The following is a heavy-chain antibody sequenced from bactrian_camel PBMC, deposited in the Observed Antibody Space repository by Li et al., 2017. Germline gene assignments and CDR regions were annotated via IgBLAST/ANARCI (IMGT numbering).Heavy chain of an antibody. Sequence: HVQLVESGGGSVQPGGSLRLSCAASGYSYYTMCMAWYRQAPGRERELVSSTTQDSSTFYAIPVKGRFTISRDNAANMMYLQMNSLNSDHTARYYCATGPIWVPYAPTSWGQGTQVTVS. CDR3: ATGPIWVPYAPTS. D-gene: IGHD3*01. V-gene: IGHV3S53*01. J-gene: IGHJ6*01. CDR1: GYSYYTMC. CDR2: TTQDSST.